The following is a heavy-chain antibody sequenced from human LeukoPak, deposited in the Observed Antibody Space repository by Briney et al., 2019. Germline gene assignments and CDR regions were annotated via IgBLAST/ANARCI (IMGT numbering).Heavy chain of an antibody. Sequence: ASVKVSCTASGYTFTTYGISWVRQAPGQGLEWMGWSSADNGNTKYTQKFQGRGTMTTDTSTSKAYVELRSLRSDDTAVYYCARHVVVRNCSSTSCYVYYYYGMDVWGQGTTVTVSS. D-gene: IGHD2-2*01. CDR3: ARHVVVRNCSSTSCYVYYYYGMDV. CDR2: SSADNGNT. CDR1: GYTFTTYG. J-gene: IGHJ6*01. V-gene: IGHV1-18*01.